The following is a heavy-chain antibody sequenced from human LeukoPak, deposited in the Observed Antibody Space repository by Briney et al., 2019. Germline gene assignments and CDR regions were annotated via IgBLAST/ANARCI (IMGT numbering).Heavy chain of an antibody. CDR1: GYTFTGHY. D-gene: IGHD3-22*01. CDR3: ARKAPHDSSGWYFDL. Sequence: GASVKVSCKASGYTFTGHYIHWVRQAPGQGLEWMGIINPCDGGATYAQKFQGRVTMTRDTPTSTLYMEVSSLRSEDTAVYYCARKAPHDSSGWYFDLWGRGTLVTVSS. V-gene: IGHV1-46*01. CDR2: INPCDGGA. J-gene: IGHJ2*01.